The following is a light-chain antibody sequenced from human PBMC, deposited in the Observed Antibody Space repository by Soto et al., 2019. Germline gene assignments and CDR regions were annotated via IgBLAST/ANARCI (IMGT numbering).Light chain of an antibody. Sequence: EIVFTHSPATLSLSPGERATLSCRASQSVKTFLAWYQQRPGQAPRLLIHDASHRAAGIPARFSGSGFGTDFTLTISSLEPEDAAVYYCQQRSNWPPITFGQGTRLEIK. CDR3: QQRSNWPPIT. V-gene: IGKV3-11*01. CDR2: DAS. CDR1: QSVKTF. J-gene: IGKJ5*01.